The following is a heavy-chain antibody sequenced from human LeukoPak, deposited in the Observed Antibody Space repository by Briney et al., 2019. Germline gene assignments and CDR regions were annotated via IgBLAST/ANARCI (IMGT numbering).Heavy chain of an antibody. CDR2: IYSGDSDT. CDR1: GYRFTRYW. Sequence: GESLKIFCRGSGYRFTRYWIGWVRPMPGKGLEWRGIIYSGDSDTRYSPSFQGQVTISADKSISTAYLQWSSLRASDTAMYYCARGAKGQVIFGVVITPSYYYMDVWGKGTTVTVSS. J-gene: IGHJ6*03. CDR3: ARGAKGQVIFGVVITPSYYYMDV. V-gene: IGHV5-51*01. D-gene: IGHD3-3*01.